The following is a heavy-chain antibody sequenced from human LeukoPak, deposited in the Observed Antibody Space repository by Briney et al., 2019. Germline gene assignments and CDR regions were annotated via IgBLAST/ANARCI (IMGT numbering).Heavy chain of an antibody. CDR3: ARDPLGVGASWMQDAFDI. V-gene: IGHV3-7*01. J-gene: IGHJ3*02. CDR2: IKHAGSEK. CDR1: GFTFSHYW. D-gene: IGHD1-26*01. Sequence: GSLRLSCAASGFTFSHYWMSWVRQASGKGLEWVANIKHAGSEKDYVDSVRGRFTISRDNAKNSLYLQMNSLRAEDTAVYYCARDPLGVGASWMQDAFDIWGQGTMVTVPS.